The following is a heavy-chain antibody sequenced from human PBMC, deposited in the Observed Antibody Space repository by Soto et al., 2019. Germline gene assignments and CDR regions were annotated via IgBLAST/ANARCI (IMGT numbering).Heavy chain of an antibody. Sequence: SETLSLTCTVSGGSISSGGYYWSWIRQHPGKGLEWIGYIYYSGSTYYNPSLKSRVTISVDTSKNQFSLKLSSVTAADTAVYYCARDTPCSSTSCRGIHYYYGMDVWGQGTTVTVSS. CDR1: GGSISSGGYY. CDR2: IYYSGST. CDR3: ARDTPCSSTSCRGIHYYYGMDV. D-gene: IGHD2-2*01. J-gene: IGHJ6*02. V-gene: IGHV4-31*03.